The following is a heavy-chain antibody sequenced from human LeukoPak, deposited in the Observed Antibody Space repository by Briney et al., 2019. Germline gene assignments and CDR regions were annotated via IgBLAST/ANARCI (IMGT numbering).Heavy chain of an antibody. D-gene: IGHD3-10*01. V-gene: IGHV3-21*01. J-gene: IGHJ4*02. CDR1: GFTFSSYS. Sequence: PGGSLRLSCAASGFTFSSYSMNWVRQAPGKGLEWVSSISSSSSYIHYADSVKGRSTISRDNAKNSLYLQMDSLRAEDTAVYYCGRLWFGELYLPFDFWGQGTLVTVSS. CDR3: GRLWFGELYLPFDF. CDR2: ISSSSSYI.